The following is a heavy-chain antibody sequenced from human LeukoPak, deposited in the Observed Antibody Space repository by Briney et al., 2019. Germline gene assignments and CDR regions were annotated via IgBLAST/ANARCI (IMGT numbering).Heavy chain of an antibody. Sequence: SQTLSLTCTVSGGSISSGSYYWSWIRQPAGKGLEWIGRIYTSGSTNYNPSLKSRVTISVDTSKNPFYLKLSSVTAADTAVYYCARLRYYYDSSGYYRDYWGQGTLVTVSS. V-gene: IGHV4-61*02. CDR3: ARLRYYYDSSGYYRDY. CDR1: GGSISSGSYY. CDR2: IYTSGST. J-gene: IGHJ4*02. D-gene: IGHD3-22*01.